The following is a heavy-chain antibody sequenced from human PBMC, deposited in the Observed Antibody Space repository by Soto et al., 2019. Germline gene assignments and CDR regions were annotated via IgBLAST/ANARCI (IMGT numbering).Heavy chain of an antibody. CDR1: GYTLTELS. D-gene: IGHD3-9*01. CDR3: ARVYDILTGDYFDY. Sequence: ASVKVSCKVSGYTLTELSMHRVRQAPGKGLEWMGGFDPEDGETIYAQKLQGRVTMTTDTSTSTAYMELRSLRSDDTAVYYCARVYDILTGDYFDYWGQGTLVTVSS. V-gene: IGHV1-24*01. CDR2: FDPEDGET. J-gene: IGHJ4*02.